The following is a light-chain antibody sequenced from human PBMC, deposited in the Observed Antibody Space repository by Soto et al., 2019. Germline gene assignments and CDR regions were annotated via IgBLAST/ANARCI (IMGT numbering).Light chain of an antibody. J-gene: IGLJ2*01. CDR2: GNS. V-gene: IGLV1-40*01. CDR3: QSYDSSLSAHVV. CDR1: SSNIGAGYD. Sequence: QCVLTQPPSVSGAPGQRVTISCTGSSSNIGAGYDVHWYQQLPGTAPKVLIYGNSNRPSGVPDRFSGSQSGTSASLAITGLQPEDEADYYCQSYDSSLSAHVVFGGGTKLTAL.